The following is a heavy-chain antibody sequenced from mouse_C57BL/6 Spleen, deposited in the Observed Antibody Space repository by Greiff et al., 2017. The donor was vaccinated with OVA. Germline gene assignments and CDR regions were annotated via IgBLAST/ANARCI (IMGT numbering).Heavy chain of an antibody. CDR2: INPNYGTT. D-gene: IGHD2-12*01. Sequence: VQLKQSGPELVKPGASVKISCKASGYSFTDYNMNWVKQSNGKSLEWIGEINPNYGTTSYNQKFKGKVTLTVDQSSSTAYMPLNSLTSKDSAVYYGASSNYSTYDWWFDYWGQGTTLTVSS. CDR3: ASSNYSTYDWWFDY. J-gene: IGHJ2*01. V-gene: IGHV1-39*01. CDR1: GYSFTDYN.